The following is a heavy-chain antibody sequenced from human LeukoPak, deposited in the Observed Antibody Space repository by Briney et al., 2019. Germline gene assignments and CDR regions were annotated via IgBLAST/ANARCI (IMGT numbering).Heavy chain of an antibody. CDR2: ISGYNGKT. CDR3: AKSQSHIVVVVAAITPEY. V-gene: IGHV1-18*01. J-gene: IGHJ4*02. Sequence: GASVKVSCKASNYTFTNYGISWVRQAPGQGLEWMGWISGYNGKTNYAQKFRARVTTTTDTSTSTAYMELRSMRSDDTAVYYCAKSQSHIVVVVAAITPEYWGQGTLVTVSS. CDR1: NYTFTNYG. D-gene: IGHD2-15*01.